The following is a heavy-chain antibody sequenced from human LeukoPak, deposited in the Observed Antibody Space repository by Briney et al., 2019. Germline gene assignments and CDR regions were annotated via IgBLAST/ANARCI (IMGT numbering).Heavy chain of an antibody. CDR2: ISYDGSNK. J-gene: IGHJ6*02. Sequence: GGSLRLSCAASGFTFSSYAMHWVRQAPGKGLEWVAVISYDGSNKYYADSVKGRFTISRDNSKNTLYLQMNSLRAEDTAVYYCARDLESYAIYYYYGMDVWGQGTTVTVSS. D-gene: IGHD2-8*01. CDR3: ARDLESYAIYYYYGMDV. V-gene: IGHV3-30-3*01. CDR1: GFTFSSYA.